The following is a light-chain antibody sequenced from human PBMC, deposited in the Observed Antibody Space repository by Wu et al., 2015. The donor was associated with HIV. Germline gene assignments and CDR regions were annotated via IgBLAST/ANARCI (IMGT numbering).Light chain of an antibody. Sequence: AIRITQSPSSLSASTGDRVTITCRANESISGYLGWYQQKPGEAPKLLIYAASTLQSGVPSRFSGSGSGTDFILTISCLQSEDFASYYCQQYHSYPRTFGQGTKVEIK. CDR3: QQYHSYPRT. J-gene: IGKJ1*01. CDR2: AAS. V-gene: IGKV1-8*01. CDR1: ESISGY.